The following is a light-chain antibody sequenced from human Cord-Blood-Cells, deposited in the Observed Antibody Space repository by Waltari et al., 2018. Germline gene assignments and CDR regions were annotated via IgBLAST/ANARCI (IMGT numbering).Light chain of an antibody. CDR1: QSVSSN. CDR2: GAA. CDR3: QQYNNWPWT. V-gene: IGKV3-15*01. J-gene: IGKJ1*01. Sequence: EIVMTQSPATLSVSPGERATISCRASQSVSSNLAWYQQKPGQAPRLLIYGAATRATVIPARFSGSGSGTEFTLTISSLQSEDFAVYYCQQYNNWPWTFGQGTKVEIK.